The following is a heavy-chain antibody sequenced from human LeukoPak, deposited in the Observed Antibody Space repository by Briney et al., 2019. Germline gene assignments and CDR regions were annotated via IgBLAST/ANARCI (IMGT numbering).Heavy chain of an antibody. CDR3: ARDSSPWYYYDRSGSNGFDP. D-gene: IGHD3-22*01. J-gene: IGHJ5*02. V-gene: IGHV3-66*01. Sequence: PGGSLRLSCAASGFTVSSNYMTWVRQAPGKGLEWVSVIYSGGSTYYADSVKGRFTISRDNSKNTLYLQMNSLRAEDTAVYYCARDSSPWYYYDRSGSNGFDPWGQGTLVTVSS. CDR1: GFTVSSNY. CDR2: IYSGGST.